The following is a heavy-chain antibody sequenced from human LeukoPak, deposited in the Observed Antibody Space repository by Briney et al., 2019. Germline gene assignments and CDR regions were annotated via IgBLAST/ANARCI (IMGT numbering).Heavy chain of an antibody. V-gene: IGHV3-30*02. D-gene: IGHD3/OR15-3a*01. CDR3: ARGFSELDPFDY. CDR2: IRYDGANN. J-gene: IGHJ4*02. CDR1: GFTFSSYG. Sequence: GGSLRLSCAASGFTFSSYGMHWVRQAPGKGLEWVAFIRYDGANNYYADSVKGRFTISRDNAKDSLYLQMNSLRAEDTALYYCARGFSELDPFDYWAQGTLVTVSS.